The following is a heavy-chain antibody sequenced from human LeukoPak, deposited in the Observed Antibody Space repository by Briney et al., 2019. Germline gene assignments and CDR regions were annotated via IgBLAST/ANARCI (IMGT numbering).Heavy chain of an antibody. CDR3: ARAPVATIYFDY. D-gene: IGHD5-24*01. CDR2: IYYSGST. Sequence: SETLSLTCTVSGGSISSNYWSWIRQPPGKGLEWNGYIYYSGSTNYNPSLKSRVTISVDTSKNQFSLKLSSVTAADTAVYYCARAPVATIYFDYWGQGTLVTVSS. CDR1: GGSISSNY. J-gene: IGHJ4*02. V-gene: IGHV4-59*01.